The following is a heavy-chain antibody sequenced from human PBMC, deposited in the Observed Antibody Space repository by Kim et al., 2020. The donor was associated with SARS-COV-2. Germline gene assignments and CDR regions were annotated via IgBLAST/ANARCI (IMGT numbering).Heavy chain of an antibody. CDR1: GFTFGDYA. J-gene: IGHJ6*02. Sequence: GGSLRLSCTASGFTFGDYAMSWFRQAPGKGLEWVGFIRSKAYGGTTEYAASVKGRFTISRDDSKSIAYLQMNSLKTEDTAVYYCTRVCRTTRFCNYYYGMDVWGQGTTVTVSS. D-gene: IGHD4-17*01. CDR3: TRVCRTTRFCNYYYGMDV. V-gene: IGHV3-49*03. CDR2: IRSKAYGGTT.